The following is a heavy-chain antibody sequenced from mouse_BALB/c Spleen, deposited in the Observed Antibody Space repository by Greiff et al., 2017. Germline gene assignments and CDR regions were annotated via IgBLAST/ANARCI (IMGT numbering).Heavy chain of an antibody. Sequence: QVQLQQSGAELVRPGSSVKISCKASGYAFSSYWMNWVKQRPGQGLEWIGQIYPGDGDTNYNGKFKGKATLTADKSSSTAYMQLSSLTSEDSAVYFGARYYYGSSYDAMDYWGQGTSVTVSS. D-gene: IGHD1-1*01. J-gene: IGHJ4*01. CDR2: IYPGDGDT. V-gene: IGHV1-80*01. CDR3: ARYYYGSSYDAMDY. CDR1: GYAFSSYW.